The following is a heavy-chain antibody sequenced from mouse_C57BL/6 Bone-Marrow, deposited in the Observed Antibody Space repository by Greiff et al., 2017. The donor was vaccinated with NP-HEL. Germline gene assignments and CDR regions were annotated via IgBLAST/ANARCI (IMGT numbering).Heavy chain of an antibody. Sequence: QVQLQQPGAELVKPGASVKMSCKASGYTFTSYWITWVKQRPGQGLEWIGDIYPGSGSTNYNEKFKSKATLTVNTSSSTAYMQLSSLTSEDSAVYYCARPYTNYAEGYYAMDYWGQGTSVTVSS. J-gene: IGHJ4*01. V-gene: IGHV1-55*01. D-gene: IGHD2-5*01. CDR2: IYPGSGST. CDR3: ARPYTNYAEGYYAMDY. CDR1: GYTFTSYW.